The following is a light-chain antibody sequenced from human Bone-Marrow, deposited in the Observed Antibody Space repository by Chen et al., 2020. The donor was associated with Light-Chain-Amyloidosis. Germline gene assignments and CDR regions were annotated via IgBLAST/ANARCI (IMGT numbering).Light chain of an antibody. V-gene: IGKV1-39*01. Sequence: DIQMTQSPSSLSASVGDRVTITCRASQSISTYLNWYQYKPGKIPKLLIYSASTLQSGVPSRFSGSGSGTDFTPTISSLQAEGFAIYYCQQSHSIPRTFGQGTKL. J-gene: IGKJ2*01. CDR3: QQSHSIPRT. CDR2: SAS. CDR1: QSISTY.